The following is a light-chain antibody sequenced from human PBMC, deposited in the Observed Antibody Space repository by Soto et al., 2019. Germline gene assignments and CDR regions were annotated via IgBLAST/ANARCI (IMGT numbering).Light chain of an antibody. Sequence: DIQMTQSPSTLSAFVGDRVTITCRASQSIDSWLAWYQQKPGEAPKLLIYKASSLESGVPARFSGSGSGTEVTLTISSLQPDDFASYYCQQYNSYWATFGQGTKVEIK. J-gene: IGKJ1*01. CDR2: KAS. V-gene: IGKV1-5*03. CDR1: QSIDSW. CDR3: QQYNSYWAT.